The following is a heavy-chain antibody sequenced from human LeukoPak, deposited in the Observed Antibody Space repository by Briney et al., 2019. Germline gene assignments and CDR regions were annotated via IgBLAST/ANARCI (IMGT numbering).Heavy chain of an antibody. D-gene: IGHD5-24*01. CDR2: IYYSGST. V-gene: IGHV4-39*06. CDR3: ARWLQPTGYMDV. Sequence: SETLSLTCTVSGGSISSSSYYWGWLRQPPGKGLGWIGSIYYSGSTYYNPSLKSRVTISVDTSKNQFPLKLSSMTAADTAVYYCARWLQPTGYMDVWGKGTTVTVSS. CDR1: GGSISSSSYY. J-gene: IGHJ6*03.